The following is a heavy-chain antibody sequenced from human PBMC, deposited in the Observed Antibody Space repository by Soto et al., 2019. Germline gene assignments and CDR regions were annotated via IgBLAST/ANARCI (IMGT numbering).Heavy chain of an antibody. CDR1: GGSFIYYY. V-gene: IGHV4-34*01. J-gene: IGHJ4*02. CDR3: ARSRNRLPRGVIMSPFFY. D-gene: IGHD3-10*01. Sequence: SETLSHTCDSFGGSFIYYYWSWIRHSPGKGLEWIGEINHSGSTNYNPSLKTRLTMSVDASKNQFSLKLTSVTAADTAVYYCARSRNRLPRGVIMSPFFYWAQGTLVTVSS. CDR2: INHSGST.